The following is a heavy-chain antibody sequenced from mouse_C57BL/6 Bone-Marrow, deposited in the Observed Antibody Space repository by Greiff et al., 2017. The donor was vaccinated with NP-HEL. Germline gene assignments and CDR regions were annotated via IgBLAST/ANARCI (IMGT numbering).Heavy chain of an antibody. J-gene: IGHJ1*03. D-gene: IGHD2-4*01. Sequence: VQLQQSGAELVRPGASVKLSCTASGFNIKDDYMHWVKQRPEQALEWIGWIDPENGDTEYASKFQGKATITADTSSNTAYLQLSSLTSEDTAVYYCSFYDYPYWYFDVWGTGTTVTVSS. CDR2: IDPENGDT. V-gene: IGHV14-4*01. CDR1: GFNIKDDY. CDR3: SFYDYPYWYFDV.